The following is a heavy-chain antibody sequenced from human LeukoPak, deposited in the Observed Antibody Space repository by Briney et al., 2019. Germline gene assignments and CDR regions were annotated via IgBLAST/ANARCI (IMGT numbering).Heavy chain of an antibody. V-gene: IGHV3-53*01. CDR3: GRDDADVKNYGIQY. CDR2: IYDGGKT. J-gene: IGHJ4*02. D-gene: IGHD5-24*01. Sequence: GGSLTLSCAASQSIVSSRYMSWVRQAPGKGLEGVSIIYDGGKTYYADSVKGRFTISRDNLKNTLYLQMNNLRAEDTAVYFCGRDDADVKNYGIQYWGQGTLVTVSS. CDR1: QSIVSSRY.